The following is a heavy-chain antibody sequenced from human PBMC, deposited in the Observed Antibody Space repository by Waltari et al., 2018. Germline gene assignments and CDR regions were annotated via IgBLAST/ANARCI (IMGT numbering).Heavy chain of an antibody. CDR3: ARARQWLAVDY. CDR2: IKQDGSEK. V-gene: IGHV3-7*01. D-gene: IGHD6-19*01. Sequence: EVQLVESGGGLVQPGGSLRLSCAASGVTFSSYWMSWVRQAPGKGLEWVANIKQDGSEKYCVDSVKGRFTISRDNAKNSLYLQMNSLRAEDTAVYYCARARQWLAVDYWGQGTLVTVSS. CDR1: GVTFSSYW. J-gene: IGHJ4*02.